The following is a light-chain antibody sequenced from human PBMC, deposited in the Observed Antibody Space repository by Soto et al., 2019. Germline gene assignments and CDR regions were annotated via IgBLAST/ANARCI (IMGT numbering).Light chain of an antibody. Sequence: IVLTQSPGTLSLSPGERATLSCRASQSVSSSSLAWYQQKPGQAPRLLIYGASSRATGIPDRFSGSGSGTDFTLTISRLEPEDFAVYYCHQYGSSPKTFGQGTKVEIK. CDR1: QSVSSSS. J-gene: IGKJ1*01. V-gene: IGKV3-20*01. CDR3: HQYGSSPKT. CDR2: GAS.